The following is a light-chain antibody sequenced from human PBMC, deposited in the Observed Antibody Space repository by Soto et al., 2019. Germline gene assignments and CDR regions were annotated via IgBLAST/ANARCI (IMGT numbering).Light chain of an antibody. CDR1: SSDVGGYNY. CDR3: SSYTSSSRRV. J-gene: IGLJ2*01. V-gene: IGLV2-14*01. CDR2: EVS. Sequence: QSALTQPASVSGSPGQSFTISCTGTSSDVGGYNYVSWYQQHPGKAPKLMIYEVSNRPSGVSNRFSGSKSGNTASLTISGLQAEDEADYYCSSYTSSSRRVFGGGTKLTVL.